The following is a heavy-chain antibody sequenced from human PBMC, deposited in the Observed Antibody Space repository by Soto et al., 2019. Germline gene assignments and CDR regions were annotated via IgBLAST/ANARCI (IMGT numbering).Heavy chain of an antibody. D-gene: IGHD6-13*01. CDR2: INPSGGST. J-gene: IGHJ6*02. V-gene: IGHV1-46*01. CDR3: ARDQQPIISYYYGMDV. CDR1: GYSFTSYY. Sequence: ASGKTSCKASGYSFTSYYMHWVRQAHKQGLEWMGIINPSGGSTSYAQKFQGRVTMTRDTSTSTVYMELSSLRSEDTAVYYCARDQQPIISYYYGMDVWGQGTTVTVSS.